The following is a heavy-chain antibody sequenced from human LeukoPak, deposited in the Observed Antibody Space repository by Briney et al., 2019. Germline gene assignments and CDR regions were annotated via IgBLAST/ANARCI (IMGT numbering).Heavy chain of an antibody. CDR3: ARVVGLNSSGWINWFDP. CDR1: GGSISSYY. J-gene: IGHJ5*02. CDR2: IYYSGST. V-gene: IGHV4-59*08. Sequence: SETLSLTCTVSGGSISSYYWSWIRQPPGKGLEWIGYIYYSGSTNYNPSLKSRVTISVDTSKNQFSLKLSSVTAADTAVYYCARVVGLNSSGWINWFDPWGQGTLVTVSS. D-gene: IGHD6-19*01.